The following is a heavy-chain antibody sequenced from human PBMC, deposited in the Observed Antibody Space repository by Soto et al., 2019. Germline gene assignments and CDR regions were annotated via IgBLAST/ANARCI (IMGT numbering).Heavy chain of an antibody. D-gene: IGHD3-3*01. CDR3: AGAPAYYDFWSGYQQSFFDY. CDR2: MNPNSGNT. CDR1: GYTFTSYD. Sequence: ASVKVSCKASGYTFTSYDINWVRQATGQGLEWMGWMNPNSGNTGYAQKFQGRVTMTRNTSISTAYMELSSLRSEDTAVYYCAGAPAYYDFWSGYQQSFFDYWGQGTLVTVSS. J-gene: IGHJ4*02. V-gene: IGHV1-8*01.